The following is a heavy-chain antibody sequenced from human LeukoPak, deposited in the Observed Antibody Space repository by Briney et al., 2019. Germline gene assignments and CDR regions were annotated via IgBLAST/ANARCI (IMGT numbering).Heavy chain of an antibody. D-gene: IGHD3-9*01. CDR2: IYYSGST. Sequence: PSETLSLTCTVSGGSISSYYWSWIRQPPGKGLEWIGYIYYSGSTNYNPSLKSRVTISVDTSKNQFSLKLSSVTAADTAVYYCARSNILHYYYMDVWGKGTTVTISS. V-gene: IGHV4-59*01. CDR1: GGSISSYY. CDR3: ARSNILHYYYMDV. J-gene: IGHJ6*03.